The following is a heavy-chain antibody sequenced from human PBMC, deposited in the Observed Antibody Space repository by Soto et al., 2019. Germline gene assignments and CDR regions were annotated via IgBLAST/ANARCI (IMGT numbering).Heavy chain of an antibody. J-gene: IGHJ3*02. CDR3: AKRWNYDFWSGTSRAFDI. Sequence: VGSLRLSCAASGFTFSSYAMSWVRQAPGRGLEWVSAISGSGGSTYYADSVKGRFTISRDNSKNTLYLQMSSLRAEDTAVYYCAKRWNYDFWSGTSRAFDIWGQGTMVTVS. D-gene: IGHD3-3*01. CDR2: ISGSGGST. V-gene: IGHV3-23*01. CDR1: GFTFSSYA.